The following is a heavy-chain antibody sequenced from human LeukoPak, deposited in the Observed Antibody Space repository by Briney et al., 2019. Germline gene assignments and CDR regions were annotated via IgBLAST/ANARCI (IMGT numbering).Heavy chain of an antibody. CDR1: GGSISGFY. J-gene: IGHJ6*02. Sequence: NPSETLSLTCTVSGGSISGFYWSWIRQPPGKELEWIGYINYSGSTNYNPSLKSRVTISVDTSKNQFSLKLNSVTAADMAVYYCARAGYFYGMDVWGQGTTVTVSS. V-gene: IGHV4-59*01. CDR2: INYSGST. CDR3: ARAGYFYGMDV.